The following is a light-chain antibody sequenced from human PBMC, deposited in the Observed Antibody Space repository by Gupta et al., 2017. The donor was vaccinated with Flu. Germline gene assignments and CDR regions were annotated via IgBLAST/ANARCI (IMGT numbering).Light chain of an antibody. Sequence: QSALTRAAYVSGSPGQAITISCTGTKNDVGAHNFVSWFQHHPGKAPKVIIYGVSDRPSGISSRFSGSKSGNTASLTISGLQAEDEADYYCSSYTTSFIWVFGGGTKFTVL. J-gene: IGLJ3*02. CDR1: KNDVGAHNF. CDR2: GVS. CDR3: SSYTTSFIWV. V-gene: IGLV2-14*01.